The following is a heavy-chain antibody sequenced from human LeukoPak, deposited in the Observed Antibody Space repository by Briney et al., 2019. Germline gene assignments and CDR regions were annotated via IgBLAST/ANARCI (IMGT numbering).Heavy chain of an antibody. Sequence: PSQTLSLTCAVSGGSISSGGYSWSWIRQPPGKGLEWIGYIYHSGSTYYNPSLKSRVTISVDRSKNQFSLKLSSVTAADTAVYYCARAGGWSRSDFDYWGQGTLVTVSS. CDR1: GGSISSGGYS. CDR3: ARAGGWSRSDFDY. CDR2: IYHSGST. J-gene: IGHJ4*02. V-gene: IGHV4-30-2*01. D-gene: IGHD2-15*01.